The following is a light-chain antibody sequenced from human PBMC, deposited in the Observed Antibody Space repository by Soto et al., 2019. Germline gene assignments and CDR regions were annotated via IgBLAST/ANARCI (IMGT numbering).Light chain of an antibody. J-gene: IGKJ1*01. CDR1: QSVSSN. CDR3: QQYNNAPPWT. CDR2: GAS. Sequence: EIAMTQSPSTLSVSPGERATLSCRASQSVSSNLAWYQQKPGQAPRLLIYGASTRATGIPARFSGSASWTEFTLTISSLQCEYFAVYEGQQYNNAPPWTFGQGTKVDIK. V-gene: IGKV3-15*01.